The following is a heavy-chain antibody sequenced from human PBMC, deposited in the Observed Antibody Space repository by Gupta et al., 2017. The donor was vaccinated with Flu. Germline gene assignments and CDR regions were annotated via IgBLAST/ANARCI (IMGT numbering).Heavy chain of an antibody. D-gene: IGHD1-20*01. CDR2: VSGSGSHT. V-gene: IGHV3-23*01. CDR3: ARDVGGYNQPLAY. CDR1: GFTFGAYA. Sequence: VQLLESGGGLVELGGFLRLSCAASGFTFGAYALNWVRQAPGKWLEWVSTVSGSGSHTYYADSVKGRFTISRDNSKNMLYLQMNSLRAEDTAVYYCARDVGGYNQPLAYWGQGALVTVSS. J-gene: IGHJ4*02.